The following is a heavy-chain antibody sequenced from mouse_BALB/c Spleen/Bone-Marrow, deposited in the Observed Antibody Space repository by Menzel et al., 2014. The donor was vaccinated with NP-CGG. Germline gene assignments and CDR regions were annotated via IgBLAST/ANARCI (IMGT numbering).Heavy chain of an antibody. V-gene: IGHV1S16*01. Sequence: QVQLQQSGAELVTHGASVKLSCKASGYTFTSYWMHWGKLRPGQGFEWIGEINPNNGGSNYNEKFKRKATLTVDKSSSTAYIQLNSLASEDDAVYYCTRLFYGSSDYAMDIWGQGTSVPGAS. CDR2: INPNNGGS. CDR3: TRLFYGSSDYAMDI. J-gene: IGHJ4*01. CDR1: GYTFTSYW. D-gene: IGHD1-1*01.